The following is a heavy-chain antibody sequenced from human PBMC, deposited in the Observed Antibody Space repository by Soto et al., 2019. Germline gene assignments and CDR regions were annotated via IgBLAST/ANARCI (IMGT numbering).Heavy chain of an antibody. CDR1: LFTFITYD. CDR2: MNPNNGNA. V-gene: IGHV1-8*01. D-gene: IGHD6-25*01. J-gene: IGHJ4*02. Sequence: ASVKVAFKASLFTFITYDFSWVRQAAGQGLEWIGWMNPNNGNAGFAQKFRGIINMTRNTSISTAYLELSSLRSDDSAVYFCARRKERSGPYYLDLWGQGTQVTVSS. CDR3: ARRKERSGPYYLDL.